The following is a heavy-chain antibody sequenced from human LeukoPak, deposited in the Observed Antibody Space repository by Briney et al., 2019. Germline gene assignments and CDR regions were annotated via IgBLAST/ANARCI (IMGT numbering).Heavy chain of an antibody. V-gene: IGHV3-23*01. D-gene: IGHD3-10*01. Sequence: GGSLRLSCAASGFTFSDYGMNWVRQAPGKGLEWVSSISGSGDSTDYADSVKGRFTISRDNSKNTLYLQMNSLRVEDTAVYYCARDSSMLRGPLVIYYFDFWGQGTLVTVSS. CDR3: ARDSSMLRGPLVIYYFDF. CDR1: GFTFSDYG. J-gene: IGHJ4*02. CDR2: ISGSGDST.